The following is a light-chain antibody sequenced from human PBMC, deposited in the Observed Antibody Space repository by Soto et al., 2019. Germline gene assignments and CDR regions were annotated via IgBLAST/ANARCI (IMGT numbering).Light chain of an antibody. V-gene: IGLV2-11*01. CDR1: SSDVGEYDY. CDR2: DVS. Sequence: QSVLTQPRSLSGSPGQSVTISCTGTSSDVGEYDYVSWYQQHPGKAPKLMIFDVSERPSGVPDRFSGSKTGNTASLTISGLQAEDEADYYCCSYAGSPYVFGTGTKVTVL. J-gene: IGLJ1*01. CDR3: CSYAGSPYV.